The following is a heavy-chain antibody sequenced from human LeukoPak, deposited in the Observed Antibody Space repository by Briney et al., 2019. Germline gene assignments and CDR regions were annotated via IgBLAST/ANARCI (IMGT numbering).Heavy chain of an antibody. Sequence: SETLSLTCDVYGGSFSGYYWSWIRQPPGKGLEWIGEINHSGSTNYNPSLKSRVTISVDTSKNQFSLKLSSVTAADTAVYYCARGGYSGYDYNYWGQGTLVTVSS. CDR1: GGSFSGYY. J-gene: IGHJ4*02. CDR2: INHSGST. V-gene: IGHV4-34*01. D-gene: IGHD5-12*01. CDR3: ARGGYSGYDYNY.